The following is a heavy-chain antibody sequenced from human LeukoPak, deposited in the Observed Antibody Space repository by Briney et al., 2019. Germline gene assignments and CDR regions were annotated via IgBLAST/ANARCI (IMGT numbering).Heavy chain of an antibody. CDR1: GFTLNNAW. CDR3: TTDRYYDNSELQFQH. D-gene: IGHD3-22*01. CDR2: IKRETDGGTI. Sequence: GGSLRLSCAASGFTLNNAWMGWVRQAPGKGLEWLGRIKRETDGGTIDYAAPVKGRFTISRDDSRNTLYLQMDSLKIEDTAVYYCTTDRYYDNSELQFQHWGQGTLVTVSS. J-gene: IGHJ1*01. V-gene: IGHV3-15*01.